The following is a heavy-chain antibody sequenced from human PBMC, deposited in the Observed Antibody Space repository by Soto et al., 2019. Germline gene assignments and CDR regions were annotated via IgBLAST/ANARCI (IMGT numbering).Heavy chain of an antibody. CDR3: TAGLSPGNS. D-gene: IGHD2-21*02. CDR2: MYSSGTT. J-gene: IGHJ4*02. Sequence: EVQLVESGGDLVQPGGSLRLSCAASGFTVSNNYISWVRQAPGKGLEWVSLMYSSGTTHYADSVKGRFTISRDSSKNTVFLHMNSLTAEDTAVYFCTAGLSPGNSWGQGTLVTVSS. CDR1: GFTVSNNY. V-gene: IGHV3-66*01.